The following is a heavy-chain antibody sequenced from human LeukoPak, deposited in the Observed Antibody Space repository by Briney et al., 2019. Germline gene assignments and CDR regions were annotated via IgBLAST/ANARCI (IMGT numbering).Heavy chain of an antibody. CDR1: GGSISSYY. CDR3: ARGYSSSSGRPDY. V-gene: IGHV4-59*08. J-gene: IGHJ4*02. D-gene: IGHD6-6*01. Sequence: SETLSLTCTVSGGSISSYYWSWIRQPPGKGLDGIGYIYYSGSTNYNPSLKSRVTISVDTSKKQFSLKLSSVTAADTAVYYCARGYSSSSGRPDYWGQGTLVTVSS. CDR2: IYYSGST.